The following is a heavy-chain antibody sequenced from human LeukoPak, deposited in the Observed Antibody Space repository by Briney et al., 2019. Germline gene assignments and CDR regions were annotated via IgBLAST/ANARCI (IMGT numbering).Heavy chain of an antibody. CDR3: ARATSGHYYYFDY. V-gene: IGHV4-4*07. Sequence: PSETLSLSCTVSSASISGYSWNWIRQPAGKGLEWIGRIYTSGGTKYNTSLKSRVTMSVDTSKNQFSLKLSSVTAADTAVYYCARATSGHYYYFDYWGQGTLVTVSS. D-gene: IGHD3-22*01. J-gene: IGHJ4*02. CDR1: SASISGYS. CDR2: IYTSGGT.